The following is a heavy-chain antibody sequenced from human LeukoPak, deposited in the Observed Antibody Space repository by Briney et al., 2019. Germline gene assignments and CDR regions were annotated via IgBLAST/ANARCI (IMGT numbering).Heavy chain of an antibody. CDR3: ARYYYGMDV. Sequence: GGSLRLSCAASGFTFSSYAMHWVRQAPGKGLEWVAVISYDGSNKYYADSVKGRFTISRDNSKNTLYLQMNSLRAEDTAVYYCARYYYGMDVWGQGNTVTVSS. CDR1: GFTFSSYA. V-gene: IGHV3-30-3*01. J-gene: IGHJ6*02. CDR2: ISYDGSNK.